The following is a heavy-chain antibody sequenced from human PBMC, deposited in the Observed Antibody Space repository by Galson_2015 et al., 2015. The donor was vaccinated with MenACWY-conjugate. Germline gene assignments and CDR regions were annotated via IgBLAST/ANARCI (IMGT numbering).Heavy chain of an antibody. CDR1: GFTVNSNY. CDR2: IYAGGST. Sequence: SLRLSCAAPGFTVNSNYMSWVRQAPGKGLECVSVIYAGGSTYYTDSVKGRFTVSRDNSNNTVHLQMNSLRVEDTAVYYCARAIRLRGSGHFPPDYMDVCGKGPTVTVSS. CDR3: ARAIRLRGSGHFPPDYMDV. D-gene: IGHD3-10*01. J-gene: IGHJ6*03. V-gene: IGHV3-53*01.